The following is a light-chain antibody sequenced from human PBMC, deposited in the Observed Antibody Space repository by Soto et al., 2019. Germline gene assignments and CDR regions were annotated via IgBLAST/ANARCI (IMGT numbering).Light chain of an antibody. CDR1: SIDVGGYNY. Sequence: QSALTQPRSVSGSPGQSVTISCTGTSIDVGGYNYVSWYQQHPGKATKVMIYDVSKRPSGVPDRFSGSKSGNTASLTISGLQAEDEADYYCCSYAGSSYVFGTGTKPIVL. J-gene: IGLJ1*01. V-gene: IGLV2-11*01. CDR3: CSYAGSSYV. CDR2: DVS.